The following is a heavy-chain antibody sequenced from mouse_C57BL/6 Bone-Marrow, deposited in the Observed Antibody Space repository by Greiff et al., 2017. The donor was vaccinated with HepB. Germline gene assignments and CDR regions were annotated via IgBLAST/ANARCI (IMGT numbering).Heavy chain of an antibody. CDR1: GYTFTSYW. J-gene: IGHJ4*01. CDR2: IYPGSGST. D-gene: IGHD2-12*01. CDR3: ARSRAYYSLYYYAMDY. Sequence: QVQLQQPGAELVKPGASVKMSCKASGYTFTSYWITWVKQRPGQGLEWIGDIYPGSGSTNYNEKFKSKATLTVDTSSSTAYMQLSSLTSEDSAVYYCARSRAYYSLYYYAMDYWGQGTSVTVSS. V-gene: IGHV1-55*01.